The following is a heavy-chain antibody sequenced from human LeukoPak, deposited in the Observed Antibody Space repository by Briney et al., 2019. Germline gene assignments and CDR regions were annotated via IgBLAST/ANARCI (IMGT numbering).Heavy chain of an antibody. D-gene: IGHD3-16*02. Sequence: GGSLRLSCAASGFTFSSYAMHWVRQAPGKGLEWVAVISYDGSNKYYADSVKGRFTISRDNSKNTLYLQMNSLRAEDTAVYYCARGLESGYVWGSYRSGFSFDYWGQGTLVTVSS. CDR3: ARGLESGYVWGSYRSGFSFDY. CDR1: GFTFSSYA. V-gene: IGHV3-30-3*01. CDR2: ISYDGSNK. J-gene: IGHJ4*02.